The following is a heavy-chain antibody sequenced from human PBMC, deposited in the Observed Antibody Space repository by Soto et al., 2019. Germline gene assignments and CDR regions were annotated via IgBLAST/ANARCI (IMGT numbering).Heavy chain of an antibody. J-gene: IGHJ4*02. CDR3: VAEVGPRTFDN. CDR2: ISYDGSYQ. D-gene: IGHD1-26*01. CDR1: GFTFREHA. Sequence: QVQLVESGGGVVQPGRSLRLSCAASGFTFREHAMHWVRQAPGKGLEWVALISYDGSYQNYPESVRGRFTISRDDSRSTLFLQMNSLRDEDTAVYYCVAEVGPRTFDNWGQGTLLTVSS. V-gene: IGHV3-30-3*01.